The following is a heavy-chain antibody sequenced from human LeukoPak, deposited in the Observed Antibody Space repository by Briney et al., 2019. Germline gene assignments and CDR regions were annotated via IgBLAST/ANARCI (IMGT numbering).Heavy chain of an antibody. Sequence: ASVTVSCKASGYTFTSYGISWVRQAPGQGLEWMGWVSTYNGNTKYAQNLQGRVTTTTDTSTSTAYMELRSLRSDDTATYYCARQSTGSYYSPIDYWGQGTLVTVSS. CDR2: VSTYNGNT. J-gene: IGHJ4*02. V-gene: IGHV1-18*01. CDR1: GYTFTSYG. D-gene: IGHD1-26*01. CDR3: ARQSTGSYYSPIDY.